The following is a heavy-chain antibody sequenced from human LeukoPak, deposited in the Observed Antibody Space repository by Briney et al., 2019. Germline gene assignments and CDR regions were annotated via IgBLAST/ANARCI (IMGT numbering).Heavy chain of an antibody. CDR2: IYYSGST. CDR1: GGSISSYY. V-gene: IGHV4-59*01. J-gene: IGHJ4*02. D-gene: IGHD4-17*01. Sequence: SETLSLTCPVSGGSISSYYWSWIRQPPGKGLEWIGYIYYSGSTNYNPSLKSRVTISVDTSKNQFSLKLSAVTAADTAVYNCARDSGDFFDYWGQGTLVTVSS. CDR3: ARDSGDFFDY.